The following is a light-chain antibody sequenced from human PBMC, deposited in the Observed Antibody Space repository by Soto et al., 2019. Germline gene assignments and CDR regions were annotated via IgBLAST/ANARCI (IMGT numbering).Light chain of an antibody. V-gene: IGKV1-39*01. CDR3: QQRSNWPG. Sequence: IQMTQSPSSLSASVGDRVTITCRASQRITTYLNWYQQKPGKAPKLLIYAASNLQSGVPSRFSGYGSGTDFTLTISSLEPEDFAVYYCQQRSNWPGFGQGTKVDI. CDR2: AAS. J-gene: IGKJ1*01. CDR1: QRITTY.